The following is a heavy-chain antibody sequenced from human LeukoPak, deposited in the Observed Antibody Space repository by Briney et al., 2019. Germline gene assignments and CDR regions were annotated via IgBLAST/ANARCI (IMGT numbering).Heavy chain of an antibody. D-gene: IGHD2-2*01. CDR3: ARDPSGYCSSTSCQNYHYYYMDV. CDR1: GFTFSDYY. Sequence: GGSLRLSCAASGFTFSDYYMNWIRQAPGKGLEWVSYISSSASTIYYADSVKGRFSISRDNAKNSLYLQMNSLRAEDTAVYYCARDPSGYCSSTSCQNYHYYYMDVWGKGTTVTVSS. J-gene: IGHJ6*03. CDR2: ISSSASTI. V-gene: IGHV3-11*04.